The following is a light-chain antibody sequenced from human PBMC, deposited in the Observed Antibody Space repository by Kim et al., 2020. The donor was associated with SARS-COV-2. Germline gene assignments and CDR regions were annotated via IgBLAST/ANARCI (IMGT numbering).Light chain of an antibody. CDR3: SSYTTSSTQV. J-gene: IGLJ1*01. CDR2: DVT. CDR1: NSDIGHYNS. Sequence: GLSITISCTGTNSDIGHYNSVSWYQQHPGKAPKLMIFDVTNRPSGISNRFSGSKSGNTASLTISGLQAEDEADYYCSSYTTSSTQVFGAGTKVTVL. V-gene: IGLV2-14*03.